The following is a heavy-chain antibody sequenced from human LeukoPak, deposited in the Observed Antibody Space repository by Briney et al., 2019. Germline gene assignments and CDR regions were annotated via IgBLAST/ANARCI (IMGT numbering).Heavy chain of an antibody. CDR3: ARFRGSYYIKNIDY. CDR2: IYHSGST. CDR1: GGSFSGYY. V-gene: IGHV4-34*01. Sequence: SETLSLTCAVYGGSFSGYYWSWIRQPPGKGLEWIGSIYHSGSTYYNPSLKSRVTISVDTSKNQFSLKLSSVTAADTAVYYCARFRGSYYIKNIDYWGQGTLVTVSS. J-gene: IGHJ4*02. D-gene: IGHD1-26*01.